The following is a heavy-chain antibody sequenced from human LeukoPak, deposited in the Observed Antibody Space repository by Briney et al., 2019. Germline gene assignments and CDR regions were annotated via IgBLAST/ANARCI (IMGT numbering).Heavy chain of an antibody. Sequence: GGSLRPSCAASGFTFGIYTMNWVRQTPGKRLEWVSAVSATGGNTFYADSVKGRFTVSRDNSKNTLYLQMDRLRAEDTAVYYCAKDLRGYNVNDGIDYWGQGTLVTVSS. CDR1: GFTFGIYT. CDR3: AKDLRGYNVNDGIDY. J-gene: IGHJ4*02. D-gene: IGHD1-1*01. CDR2: VSATGGNT. V-gene: IGHV3-23*01.